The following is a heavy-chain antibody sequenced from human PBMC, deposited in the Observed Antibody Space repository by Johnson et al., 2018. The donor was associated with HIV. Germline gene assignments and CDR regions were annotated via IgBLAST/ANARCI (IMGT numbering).Heavy chain of an antibody. V-gene: IGHV3-66*04. CDR2: IYSSGST. J-gene: IGHJ3*02. CDR1: GFIFNYYV. Sequence: VQLVESGGGMVRPGGSLRLSCAASGFIFNYYVMNWVRQVPGKGLEWVSVIYSSGSTYYADSVKGRFTISRDNAKNSLYLQMNSLTAEDTALYYCTRRSPYDAFDIWGQGTMVTVSS. CDR3: TRRSPYDAFDI.